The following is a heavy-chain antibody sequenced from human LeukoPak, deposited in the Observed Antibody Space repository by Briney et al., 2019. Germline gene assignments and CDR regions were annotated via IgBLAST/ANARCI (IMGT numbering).Heavy chain of an antibody. V-gene: IGHV1-18*01. CDR3: ARSSSWEICYYYGMDV. D-gene: IGHD6-13*01. J-gene: IGHJ6*02. Sequence: ASVKVSCKASGYTFTSYGISWVRQAPGQGLEWMGWISAYNGNTNYAQKLQGRVTMTTDTSTSTAYMELRSLRSDDTAVYYCARSSSWEICYYYGMDVWGQGTTVTVSS. CDR2: ISAYNGNT. CDR1: GYTFTSYG.